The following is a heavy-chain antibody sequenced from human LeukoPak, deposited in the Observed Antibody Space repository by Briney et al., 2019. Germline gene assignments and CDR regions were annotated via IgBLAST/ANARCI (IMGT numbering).Heavy chain of an antibody. CDR1: GFTFSNYW. CDR3: ARDLRTPSDTNIAIDY. V-gene: IGHV3-74*01. Sequence: GGSLRLSCAASGFTFSNYWMHWVRQGPGKGLVWVSRINSDGRLTSYADSVKGRFTISRDNAKNTLYLQMNSLRAGDTAVYYCARDLRTPSDTNIAIDYWGQGTLVTVSS. CDR2: INSDGRLT. D-gene: IGHD4-23*01. J-gene: IGHJ4*02.